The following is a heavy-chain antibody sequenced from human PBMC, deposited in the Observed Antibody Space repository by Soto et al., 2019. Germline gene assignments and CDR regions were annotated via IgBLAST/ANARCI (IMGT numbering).Heavy chain of an antibody. CDR3: ARGRYSSGWYPEYNWFDP. CDR1: GFSFSSYW. V-gene: IGHV3-7*01. D-gene: IGHD6-19*01. CDR2: IKQDGSEK. Sequence: EVQLVESGGGLVQPGGSLRLSCAASGFSFSSYWMSWVHQAPGKGLEWVANIKQDGSEKYYVDSVKGRFTISRDNAKNSVYLQMNSLRAEDTAVYYCARGRYSSGWYPEYNWFDPWGQGTLITVSS. J-gene: IGHJ5*02.